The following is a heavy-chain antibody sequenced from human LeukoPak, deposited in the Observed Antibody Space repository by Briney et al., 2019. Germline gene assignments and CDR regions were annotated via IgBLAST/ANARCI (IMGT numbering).Heavy chain of an antibody. CDR3: ARARYYYDTTGFPTAFDY. D-gene: IGHD3-22*01. V-gene: IGHV4-39*07. Sequence: PSETLSLTCTVSGDSISGSNYFWGWIRQPPGKGLEWIGNFYPSGSTYYNPSLKSRVAISVDTSKNQFSLNLSSVTAADTAVYYCARARYYYDTTGFPTAFDYWGQGTLVTVSS. CDR1: GDSISGSNYF. CDR2: FYPSGST. J-gene: IGHJ4*02.